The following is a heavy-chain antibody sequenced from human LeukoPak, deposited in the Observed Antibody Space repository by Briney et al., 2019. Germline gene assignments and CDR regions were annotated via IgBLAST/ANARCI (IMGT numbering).Heavy chain of an antibody. V-gene: IGHV3-23*01. Sequence: GGSLRLSCAASGFTFSSYGMSWVRQAPGKGLEWVSAISGSGGSTYYADSVKGRFTISRDNSKNTLYLQMNSLRAEDTAVYYCAKVGGSGSYLGFDYWGQGTLVTVSS. J-gene: IGHJ4*02. CDR3: AKVGGSGSYLGFDY. D-gene: IGHD3-10*01. CDR1: GFTFSSYG. CDR2: ISGSGGST.